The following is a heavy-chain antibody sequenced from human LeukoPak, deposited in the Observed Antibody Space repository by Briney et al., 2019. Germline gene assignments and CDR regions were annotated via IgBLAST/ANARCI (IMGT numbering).Heavy chain of an antibody. CDR2: IYTSGST. CDR3: ARASPDTVTARYYYYYMDV. Sequence: PSETLSLTCTVSGGSISSGSYYWSWIRQPAGKGLEWIGRIYTSGSTNYNPSLKSRVTMSVDTSKNQFSLKLSSVTAADTAVYYCARASPDTVTARYYYYYMDVWGKGTTVTVSS. V-gene: IGHV4-61*02. J-gene: IGHJ6*03. CDR1: GGSISSGSYY. D-gene: IGHD4-17*01.